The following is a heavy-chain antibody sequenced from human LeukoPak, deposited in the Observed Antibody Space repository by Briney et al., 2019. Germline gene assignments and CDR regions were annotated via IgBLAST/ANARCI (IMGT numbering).Heavy chain of an antibody. J-gene: IGHJ5*02. D-gene: IGHD1-1*01. Sequence: GGSLRLSCVGPGFTVGNYAMSWVRQAPGKGLQWVSQISANGGATWYTSSARDRFTISRDNSKNTVYLQMSSLTTDDTATYYCVRDPRDTYGTNWFDPWGQGTFLRVSS. V-gene: IGHV3-23*01. CDR1: GFTVGNYA. CDR2: ISANGGAT. CDR3: VRDPRDTYGTNWFDP.